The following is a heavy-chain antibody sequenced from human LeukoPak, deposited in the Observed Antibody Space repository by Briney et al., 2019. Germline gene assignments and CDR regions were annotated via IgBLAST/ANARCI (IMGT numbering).Heavy chain of an antibody. CDR2: IYPGDSDT. J-gene: IGHJ4*02. CDR1: GYSFSTYW. CDR3: ARLLEGVAGTWGY. V-gene: IGHV5-51*01. D-gene: IGHD6-19*01. Sequence: GESLKISCKGSGYSFSTYWIAWVRQRPGKGLEWMGIIYPGDSDTRYSPSFQGQVTTSADKSISTAYLQWSSLKASDTAMYYCARLLEGVAGTWGYWGQGTLVTVSS.